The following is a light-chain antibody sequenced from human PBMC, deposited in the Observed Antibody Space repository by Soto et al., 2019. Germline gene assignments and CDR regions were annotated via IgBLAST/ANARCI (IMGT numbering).Light chain of an antibody. V-gene: IGLV2-14*01. Sequence: QSVLTQPASVSGSPGQSITISCTGTSSDVGGYNYVSWYQQYPGKAPKLIIYEVSNRPSGVSNRFSGSKSGNTASLTISGLQAEDDDDYYCTLYIRGSTIDYVFGTGTKVTVL. CDR1: SSDVGGYNY. CDR3: TLYIRGSTIDYV. J-gene: IGLJ1*01. CDR2: EVS.